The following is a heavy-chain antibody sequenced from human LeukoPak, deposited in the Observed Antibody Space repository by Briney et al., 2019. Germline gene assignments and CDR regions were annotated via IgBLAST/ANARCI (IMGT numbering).Heavy chain of an antibody. J-gene: IGHJ5*02. CDR3: ARDFLDGYNWDWFDP. D-gene: IGHD5-24*01. CDR2: IYHSGST. Sequence: PSQTLSLTCAVSGGSISSGGYSWSWIRQPPGKGLEWIGYIYHSGSTYYNPSLKSRVTIPVDKSKNQFSLKLSSVTAADTAVYYCARDFLDGYNWDWFDPWGQGTLVTVSS. V-gene: IGHV4-30-2*01. CDR1: GGSISSGGYS.